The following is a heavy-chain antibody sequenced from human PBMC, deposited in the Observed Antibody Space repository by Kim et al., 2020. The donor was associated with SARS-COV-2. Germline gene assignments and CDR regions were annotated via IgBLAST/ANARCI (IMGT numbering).Heavy chain of an antibody. CDR1: GFTFSSYA. CDR3: VKVMWLWFGELFGGDY. J-gene: IGHJ4*02. D-gene: IGHD3-10*01. V-gene: IGHV3-64D*09. CDR2: ISSNGGST. Sequence: GGSLRLSCSASGFTFSSYAMHWVRQAPGKGLEYVSAISSNGGSTYYADSVKGRFTISRDNSKNTLYLQMSSLRAEDTAVYYCVKVMWLWFGELFGGDYWGQGTLVTVSS.